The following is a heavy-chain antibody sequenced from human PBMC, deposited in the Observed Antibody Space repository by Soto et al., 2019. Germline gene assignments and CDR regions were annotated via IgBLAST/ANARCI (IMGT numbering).Heavy chain of an antibody. V-gene: IGHV4-4*07. CDR3: ARDRSY. Sequence: LSLTYIVSGGSLSSNYWSWVRRPAGKGLEWIGRINTSGSSSYNPSLKSRVTMSVDTSKNQFSLNLNSVTAADTAIYYCARDRSYWGRGILVTVSS. CDR2: INTSGSS. CDR1: GGSLSSNY. J-gene: IGHJ4*02.